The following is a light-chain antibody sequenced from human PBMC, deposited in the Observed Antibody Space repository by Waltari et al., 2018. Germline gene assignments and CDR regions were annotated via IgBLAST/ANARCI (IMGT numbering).Light chain of an antibody. CDR1: QGISSY. V-gene: IGKV1-9*01. Sequence: IQLTQSPSSLSASVGDRVTITCRASQGISSYLGWYQQKPGKAPKLLIYEASTLQSGVPSRFSGSGSGTDFTLIISSLQPEDFATYFCQQYNLWPWTFDQGTKVDIK. J-gene: IGKJ1*01. CDR3: QQYNLWPWT. CDR2: EAS.